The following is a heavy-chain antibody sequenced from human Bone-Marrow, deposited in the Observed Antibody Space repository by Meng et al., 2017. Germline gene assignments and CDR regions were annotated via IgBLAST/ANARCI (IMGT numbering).Heavy chain of an antibody. CDR2: INHSGST. CDR1: VGSFSGYD. Sequence: QVQLQQWGAGLLKPSETLSLTCAVYVGSFSGYDWSWIRQPPGKGLEWLGQINHSGSTNDNPSLKSRVTISIDTSRNQLSLKLSSVTAADTAVYYCRLAYCMGDCVDYWGQGTLVTVSS. CDR3: RLAYCMGDCVDY. D-gene: IGHD2-21*01. J-gene: IGHJ4*02. V-gene: IGHV4-34*01.